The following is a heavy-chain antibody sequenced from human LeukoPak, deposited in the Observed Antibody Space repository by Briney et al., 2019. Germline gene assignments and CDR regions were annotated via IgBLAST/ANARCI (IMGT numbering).Heavy chain of an antibody. V-gene: IGHV1-24*01. J-gene: IGHJ4*02. CDR3: VTGFTTMAVDYFDY. CDR1: GKTLSDLS. Sequence: ASVKVSCKVSGKTLSDLSIHWLRQPPGKGLEGLGGSDPEDGERIYAQMFQGRVTMTEDTSIDTAYMELSSLRSEDRAVYYCVTGFTTMAVDYFDYWGQGTLVSASP. CDR2: SDPEDGER. D-gene: IGHD5-18*01.